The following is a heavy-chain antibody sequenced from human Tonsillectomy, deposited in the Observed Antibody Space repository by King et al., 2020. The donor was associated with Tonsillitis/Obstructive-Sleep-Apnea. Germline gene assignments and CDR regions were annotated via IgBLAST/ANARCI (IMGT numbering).Heavy chain of an antibody. Sequence: VQLVESGAEVKKPGASVKVSCKASGYTFTSCDINWVRQATGQGLEWMGWMNPNSGNIGYAQKFQGRVTMTRNTSISTAYMELSSLRSEDTAVYYCARRSLVRDHYTWYLDLWGRGTLVTVSS. J-gene: IGHJ2*01. CDR3: ARRSLVRDHYTWYLDL. CDR2: MNPNSGNI. V-gene: IGHV1-8*01. D-gene: IGHD3-16*02. CDR1: GYTFTSCD.